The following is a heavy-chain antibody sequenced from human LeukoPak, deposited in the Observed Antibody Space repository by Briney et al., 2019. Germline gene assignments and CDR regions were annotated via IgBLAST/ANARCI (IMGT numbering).Heavy chain of an antibody. CDR2: IVVGSGNT. CDR3: AAGAETGDDAFDI. V-gene: IGHV1-58*02. D-gene: IGHD7-27*01. Sequence: GASVKVSCKASGFTFTSSAMQWVRQARRQRLEWIGWIVVGSGNTNYAQKFQERVTITRDMSTSTAYMELSSLRSEDTAVYYCAAGAETGDDAFDIWGQGTMVTVSS. J-gene: IGHJ3*02. CDR1: GFTFTSSA.